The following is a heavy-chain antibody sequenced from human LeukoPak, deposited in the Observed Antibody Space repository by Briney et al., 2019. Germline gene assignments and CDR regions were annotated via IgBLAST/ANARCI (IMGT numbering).Heavy chain of an antibody. CDR3: ARERATTVSIGY. Sequence: PGGSLRLSCAASGFMFSSNWMSWVRLAPGKGLEWIGSIYYSGSTYYNPSLKSRVTISVDTSKNQFSLKLSSVTAADTAVYYCARERATTVSIGYWGQGTLVTVSS. CDR2: IYYSGST. D-gene: IGHD4-17*01. CDR1: GFMFSSNW. V-gene: IGHV4-39*02. J-gene: IGHJ4*02.